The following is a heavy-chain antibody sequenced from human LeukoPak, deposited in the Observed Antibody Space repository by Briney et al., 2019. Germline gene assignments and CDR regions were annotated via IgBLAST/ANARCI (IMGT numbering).Heavy chain of an antibody. CDR1: EFTFSSYT. V-gene: IGHV3-30-3*01. J-gene: IGHJ4*02. CDR2: ISEDGSNK. Sequence: GGSLRLSCAASEFTFSSYTMHWVRQAPGKGLEGVALISEDGSNKYHADSVKGRFTSSRDNSKNTLYLQMNSLRAEDTAMYYCAREPSRSAYFDYWGQGTLVTVSS. D-gene: IGHD3-22*01. CDR3: AREPSRSAYFDY.